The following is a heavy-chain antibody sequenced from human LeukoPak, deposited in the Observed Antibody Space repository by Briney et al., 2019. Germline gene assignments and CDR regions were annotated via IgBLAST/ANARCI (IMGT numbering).Heavy chain of an antibody. V-gene: IGHV3-21*01. CDR3: ARDLSAVAGLF. J-gene: IGHJ4*02. Sequence: GGSLRLSCAASGFTFSSYEMNWVRQAPGKGLEWVSSISSSSSYIYYADSVKGRFTISRDNAKNSLYLQMNSLRAEDTAVYYCARDLSAVAGLFWGQGTLVTVSS. D-gene: IGHD6-19*01. CDR2: ISSSSSYI. CDR1: GFTFSSYE.